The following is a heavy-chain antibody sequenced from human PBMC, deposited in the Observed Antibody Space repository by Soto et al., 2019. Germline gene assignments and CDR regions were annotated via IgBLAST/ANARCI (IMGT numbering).Heavy chain of an antibody. V-gene: IGHV4-31*03. J-gene: IGHJ1*01. Sequence: QVQLQESGPGLVKPSQTLSLTCTVSGGSISSGGYYWSWIRQHPGKGLEWIGYIYYSGSTYYNPSLKRRVTISVDTSKNQFPLKLSSVTAADTAVYYCAREGRLSPGFQHWGQGTLVTVSS. CDR1: GGSISSGGYY. D-gene: IGHD3-16*01. CDR2: IYYSGST. CDR3: AREGRLSPGFQH.